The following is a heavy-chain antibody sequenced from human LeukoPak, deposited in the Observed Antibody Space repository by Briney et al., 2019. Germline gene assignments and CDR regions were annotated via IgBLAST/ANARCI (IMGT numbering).Heavy chain of an antibody. CDR1: GFTFSSFE. V-gene: IGHV3-48*03. CDR2: ISTSGTTI. Sequence: PGGSLRLSCAGSGFTFSSFEMNWLRQAPGEGLEWVSFISTSGTTIYYADSVKGRFTISRDNAKNSLYLQMNSLRAEDTAVYYCARRFWGLDYWGQGTLVTVSS. J-gene: IGHJ4*02. CDR3: ARRFWGLDY. D-gene: IGHD3-16*01.